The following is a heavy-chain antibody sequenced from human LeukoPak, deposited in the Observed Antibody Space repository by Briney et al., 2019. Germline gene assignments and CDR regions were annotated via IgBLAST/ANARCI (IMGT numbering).Heavy chain of an antibody. D-gene: IGHD5-18*01. CDR3: ARGTGYLRRVDP. CDR2: INHGGST. J-gene: IGHJ5*02. CDR1: GGSFSGHY. V-gene: IGHV4-34*01. Sequence: SETLSLTCAVSGGSFSGHYWNWIRQPPGKGLEWIGEINHGGSTNYNPSLKSRVTISVDTSQKQFSLRLSSVTAADTAVYYCARGTGYLRRVDPWGQGTLVTVSS.